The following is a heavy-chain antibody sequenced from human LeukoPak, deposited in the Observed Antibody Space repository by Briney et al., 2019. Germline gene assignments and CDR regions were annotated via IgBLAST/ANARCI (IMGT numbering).Heavy chain of an antibody. D-gene: IGHD3-3*01. CDR3: ARDANYYDYWRVYYYFESRNKNNSVDP. J-gene: IGHJ5*02. V-gene: IGHV3-33*08. Sequence: GGSLRLSCAASGFSFSSYGMHWVRQAPGKGLEWVAVIWHNGSNTYYADSVKGRFTISRDNSKNTLYLQMSSLRAEDTAVYYCARDANYYDYWRVYYYFESRNKNNSVDPWGQGTLVNVSS. CDR2: IWHNGSNT. CDR1: GFSFSSYG.